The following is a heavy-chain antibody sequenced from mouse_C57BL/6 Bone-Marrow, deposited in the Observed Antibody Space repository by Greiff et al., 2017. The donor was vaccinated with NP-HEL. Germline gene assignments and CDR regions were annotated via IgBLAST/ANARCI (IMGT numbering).Heavy chain of an antibody. CDR2: IDPSDSYT. J-gene: IGHJ3*01. Sequence: QVQLQQPGAELVMPGASVKLSCKASGYTFTSYWMHWVKQRPGQGLEWIGEIDPSDSYTNYNQKFKGKSTLTVDKSSSTAYVQLSSLTSDDSAVDYCARPYYSNRAWFAYWGQGTLVTVSA. D-gene: IGHD2-5*01. V-gene: IGHV1-69*01. CDR3: ARPYYSNRAWFAY. CDR1: GYTFTSYW.